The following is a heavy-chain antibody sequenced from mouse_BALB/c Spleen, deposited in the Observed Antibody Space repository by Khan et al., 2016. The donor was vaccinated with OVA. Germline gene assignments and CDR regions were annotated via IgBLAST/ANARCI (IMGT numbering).Heavy chain of an antibody. CDR3: ARDRIDY. CDR2: INPSSGYT. Sequence: QVQLKESGAELAKPGASVKMSCKASGYTFSNYWIHWVTQRPGQGLEWIGYINPSSGYTYYNQTFNDKATLNTDKSSSTAYMQLSSRTSEDSAVYYCARDRIDYWGQGTTLTVSS. V-gene: IGHV1-7*01. CDR1: GYTFSNYW. J-gene: IGHJ2*01.